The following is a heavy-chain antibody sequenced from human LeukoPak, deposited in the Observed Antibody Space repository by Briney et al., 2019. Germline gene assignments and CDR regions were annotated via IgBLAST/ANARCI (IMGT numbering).Heavy chain of an antibody. CDR1: GYSFTSYW. CDR3: ARPRVGATTAIDY. J-gene: IGHJ4*02. CDR2: IYPSDSDT. D-gene: IGHD1-26*01. V-gene: IGHV5-51*01. Sequence: GESLKISCKGSGYSFTSYWIGWVRQMPGKGLEWMGIIYPSDSDTRYSPSFQGQVTISADKSITTAYLQWSSLKASDTAMYFCARPRVGATTAIDYWGQGTLVTVSS.